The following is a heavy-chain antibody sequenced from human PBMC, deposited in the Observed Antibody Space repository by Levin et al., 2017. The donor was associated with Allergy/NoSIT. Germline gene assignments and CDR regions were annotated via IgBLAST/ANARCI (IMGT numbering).Heavy chain of an antibody. CDR2: LRSNRHGGTS. D-gene: IGHD6-6*01. CDR1: GFTFGDYA. V-gene: IGHV3-49*03. Sequence: GGSLRLSCSASGFTFGDYAMSWFRQAPGKGLEWVAFLRSNRHGGTSEYAASVRGRFIISRDDSKSIAYLQMNSLKIEDTAVYYCSRDIAARHWFDPWGQGTLVTVSS. J-gene: IGHJ5*02. CDR3: SRDIAARHWFDP.